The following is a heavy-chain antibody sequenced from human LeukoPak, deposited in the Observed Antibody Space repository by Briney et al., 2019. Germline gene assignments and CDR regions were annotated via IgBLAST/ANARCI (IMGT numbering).Heavy chain of an antibody. CDR1: GGAISSHF. CDR2: IYNSGTT. V-gene: IGHV4-59*11. J-gene: IGHJ4*02. D-gene: IGHD6-19*01. CDR3: TKATQWLAFDY. Sequence: PSETLSLTCTVSGGAISSHFWSWIRQPPGKGLEWIGNIYNSGTTNYNPSLKSAVTISVDTSKNQLSLQLTSVTAADTAVYYCTKATQWLAFDYWGRGTLVTVSS.